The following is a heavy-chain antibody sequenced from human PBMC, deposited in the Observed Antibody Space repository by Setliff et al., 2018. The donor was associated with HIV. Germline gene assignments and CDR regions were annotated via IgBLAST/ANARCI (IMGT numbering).Heavy chain of an antibody. CDR3: ARQVKYSSSPLHFDS. CDR2: IYYGGII. Sequence: SETLSLTCTVSGDSITNSFYFWAWIRQPPGKGLEWIGSIYYGGIIDYNPSLKSRVTISVETPKNQFSLRLDSVTAADTAIHYCARQVKYSSSPLHFDSWGQGTLVTVSS. CDR1: GDSITNSFYF. V-gene: IGHV4-39*01. J-gene: IGHJ4*02. D-gene: IGHD6-13*01.